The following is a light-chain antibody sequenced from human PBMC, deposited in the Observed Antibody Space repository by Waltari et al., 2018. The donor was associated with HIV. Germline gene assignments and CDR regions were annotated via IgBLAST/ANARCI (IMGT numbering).Light chain of an antibody. CDR3: HQYGSSPGT. Sequence: EIVLTQSPGTLSLSPGGRATLSCRASQSVSSNSLAWYQHKPGQAPRLLIYGASTRATGVSDRFSGSGSGADFTLITSRMQPEDLAVYYCHQYGSSPGTFGQGTKVEIK. V-gene: IGKV3-20*01. J-gene: IGKJ1*01. CDR1: QSVSSNS. CDR2: GAS.